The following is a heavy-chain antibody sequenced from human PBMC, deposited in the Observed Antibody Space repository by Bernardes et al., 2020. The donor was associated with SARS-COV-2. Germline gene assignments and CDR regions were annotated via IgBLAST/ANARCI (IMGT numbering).Heavy chain of an antibody. CDR2: INHSGST. Sequence: SETLSLTCAVYGGSFSGYYWSWIRQPPGKGLEWIGEINHSGSTNYNPSLKSRVTISVDTSKNQFSLKLSSVTAADTAVYYCARGGGYYDFWSGLLTRGYGMDVWGQGTLVTVSS. CDR3: ARGGGYYDFWSGLLTRGYGMDV. CDR1: GGSFSGYY. V-gene: IGHV4-34*01. J-gene: IGHJ6*02. D-gene: IGHD3-3*01.